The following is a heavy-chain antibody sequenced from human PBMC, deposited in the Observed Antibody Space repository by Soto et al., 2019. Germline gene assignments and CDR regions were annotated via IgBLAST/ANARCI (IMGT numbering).Heavy chain of an antibody. CDR3: AREGSNYDILTGYYRGAYYYYGMDV. J-gene: IGHJ6*02. CDR1: GGSISSYY. CDR2: IYTSGST. Sequence: SETLSLTCTVSGGSISSYYWSWIRQPAGKGLEWIGRIYTSGSTNYNPSLKSRVTMSVDTSKNQFSLKLSSVTAADTAVYYCAREGSNYDILTGYYRGAYYYYGMDVWGQGTTVTVSS. V-gene: IGHV4-4*07. D-gene: IGHD3-9*01.